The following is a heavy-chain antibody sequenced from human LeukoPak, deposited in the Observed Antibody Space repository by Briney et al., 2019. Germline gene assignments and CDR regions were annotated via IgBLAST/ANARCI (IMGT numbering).Heavy chain of an antibody. CDR2: IYFNGYT. CDR3: ANQVRTTTLDY. D-gene: IGHD1-7*01. CDR1: GGSISSHY. V-gene: IGHV4-59*11. Sequence: SETLSLTCVGSGGSISSHYWSWIRQPPGGGLEWIGFIYFNGYTNYTPSLKTRVTISVDTSKNQFSLKLSSVTAADTAVYYCANQVRTTTLDYWGQGTLVTVSS. J-gene: IGHJ4*02.